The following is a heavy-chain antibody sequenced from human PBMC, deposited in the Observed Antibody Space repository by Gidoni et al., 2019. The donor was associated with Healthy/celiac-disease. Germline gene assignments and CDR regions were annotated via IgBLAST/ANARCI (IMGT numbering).Heavy chain of an antibody. CDR3: AKEESGSYSTNFDY. Sequence: EVQLLESGGGLVKPGGSLRLSCAASGFTFSSYAMSWVRQAPGKGLWWVSAIRGSGGSTYYADSVKGRFTISRDNSKNTLYLQMNSLRAEDTAVYCCAKEESGSYSTNFDYWGQGTLVTVSS. J-gene: IGHJ4*02. V-gene: IGHV3-23*01. CDR1: GFTFSSYA. D-gene: IGHD1-26*01. CDR2: IRGSGGST.